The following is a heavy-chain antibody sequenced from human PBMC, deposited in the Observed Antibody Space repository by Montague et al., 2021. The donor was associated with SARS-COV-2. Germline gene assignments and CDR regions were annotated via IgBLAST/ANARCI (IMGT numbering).Heavy chain of an antibody. D-gene: IGHD3-9*01. J-gene: IGHJ3*02. CDR3: ARAYYDILTGYYNRGAFDI. V-gene: IGHV4-59*08. CDR1: GGSISSYY. Sequence: SETLSLTCTVSGGSISSYYWSWIRQPPGRGLEWIAYIYYSGSTXXXPSXXXRVTISVDTSKNQFSLKLSSVTAADTAVYYCARAYYDILTGYYNRGAFDIWGQGTMVTVSS. CDR2: IYYSGST.